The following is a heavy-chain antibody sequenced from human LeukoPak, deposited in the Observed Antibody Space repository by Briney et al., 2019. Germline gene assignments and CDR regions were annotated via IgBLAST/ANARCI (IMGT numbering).Heavy chain of an antibody. J-gene: IGHJ6*03. V-gene: IGHV4-39*01. Sequence: SETLSLTCTVSGGSIRSSSYYWGWIRQPPGKGLEWIGSIYYSGSTYYNPSLKSRVTISVDTSKNQFSLKLSSVTAADTAVYYCARLWRYYYMDVWGKGTTVTVSS. CDR2: IYYSGST. CDR3: ARLWRYYYMDV. CDR1: GGSIRSSSYY.